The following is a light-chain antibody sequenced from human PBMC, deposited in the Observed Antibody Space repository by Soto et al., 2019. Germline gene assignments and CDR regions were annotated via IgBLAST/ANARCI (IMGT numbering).Light chain of an antibody. CDR1: SSDIGSYNL. J-gene: IGLJ2*01. CDR2: EGS. V-gene: IGLV2-23*01. Sequence: QSALTQPGSVSGSPGQSITISCSGTSSDIGSYNLVSWYQQHPGKAPKVIIFEGSRLPSGVSSRFSGSKSGNTASLIISGLRPEDEADYYCSSYAGSNVLVVFGGGTKLTVL. CDR3: SSYAGSNVLVV.